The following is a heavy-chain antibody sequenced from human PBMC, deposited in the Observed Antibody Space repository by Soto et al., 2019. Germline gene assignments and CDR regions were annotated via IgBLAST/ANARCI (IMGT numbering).Heavy chain of an antibody. Sequence: SETLSLTCAVYGGSFSGYYWSWIRQPPGRGLEWIGEINHSGSTNYNPSLKSRVTISVDTSKNQFSLKLSSVTAADTAVYYCARGLHQLPPGGYWGQGTLVTVSS. CDR2: INHSGST. D-gene: IGHD2-2*01. CDR3: ARGLHQLPPGGY. CDR1: GGSFSGYY. V-gene: IGHV4-34*01. J-gene: IGHJ4*02.